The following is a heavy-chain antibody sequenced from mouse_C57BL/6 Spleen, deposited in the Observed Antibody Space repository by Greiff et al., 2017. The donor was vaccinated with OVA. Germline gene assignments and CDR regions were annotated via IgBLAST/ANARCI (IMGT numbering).Heavy chain of an antibody. D-gene: IGHD2-4*01. CDR3: ARWMITTDYYAMDY. V-gene: IGHV5-12*01. Sequence: DVHLVESGGGLVQPGGSLKLSCAASGFTFSDYYMYWVRQTPEKRLEWVAYISNGGGSTYYPDTVKGRFTISRDNAKNTLYLQMSRLKSEDTAMYYCARWMITTDYYAMDYWGQGTSVTVSS. CDR2: ISNGGGST. CDR1: GFTFSDYY. J-gene: IGHJ4*01.